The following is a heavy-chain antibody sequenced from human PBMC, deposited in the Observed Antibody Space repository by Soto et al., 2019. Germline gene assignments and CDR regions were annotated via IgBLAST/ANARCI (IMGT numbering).Heavy chain of an antibody. D-gene: IGHD5-18*01. CDR3: AREVSRGYSYGYDY. V-gene: IGHV1-18*01. Sequence: ASVKVSCKASGYTFTSYGISWVRQAPGQGLEWMGWISAYNGNTNHAQKLQGRVTMTTDTSTSTAYMELRSLRSDDTAVYYCAREVSRGYSYGYDYWGQGTLVTVSS. CDR1: GYTFTSYG. J-gene: IGHJ4*02. CDR2: ISAYNGNT.